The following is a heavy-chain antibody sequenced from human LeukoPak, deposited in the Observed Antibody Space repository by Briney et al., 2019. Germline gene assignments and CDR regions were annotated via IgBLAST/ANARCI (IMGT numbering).Heavy chain of an antibody. CDR2: IYHGGST. CDR1: GGSISSGGYS. V-gene: IGHV4-30-2*01. D-gene: IGHD3-22*01. J-gene: IGHJ4*02. CDR3: ASGGYYDSSGYILDY. Sequence: SQTLSLTCAVSGGSISSGGYSWSWIRQTPGKGLEWIGYIYHGGSTYYNPSLKSRVTISVDRSKNQFSLKLTSVTAADTAVYFCASGGYYDSSGYILDYWGQGTLVTVSS.